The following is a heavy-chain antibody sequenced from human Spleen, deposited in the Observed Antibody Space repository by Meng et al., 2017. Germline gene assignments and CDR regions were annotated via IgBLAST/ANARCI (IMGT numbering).Heavy chain of an antibody. Sequence: ASVKVSCKASGYTFTSYGISWVRQAPGQGLEWMGWISAYNGNTNYAQKLQGRVTMTTDTSTSTAYMELRSLRSDDTAVYYCARASRVNDYSGSSPSYYYYGMDVWGQGTTVTVSS. J-gene: IGHJ6*02. D-gene: IGHD1-26*01. CDR2: ISAYNGNT. V-gene: IGHV1-18*01. CDR3: ARASRVNDYSGSSPSYYYYGMDV. CDR1: GYTFTSYG.